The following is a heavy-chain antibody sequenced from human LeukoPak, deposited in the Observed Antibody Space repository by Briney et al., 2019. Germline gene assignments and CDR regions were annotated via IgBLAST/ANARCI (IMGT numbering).Heavy chain of an antibody. D-gene: IGHD1-26*01. CDR2: LTGSGDNT. Sequence: GGSLRLSCAASGFTFSSYAMSWVRQAPGKGLEWVSALTGSGDNTYYADSVKGRFTISRDNSKNTLYLQMNSLRTEDTAVYYCAKAHFGVGATHYFESWGQGTLVTVSS. CDR1: GFTFSSYA. V-gene: IGHV3-23*01. J-gene: IGHJ4*02. CDR3: AKAHFGVGATHYFES.